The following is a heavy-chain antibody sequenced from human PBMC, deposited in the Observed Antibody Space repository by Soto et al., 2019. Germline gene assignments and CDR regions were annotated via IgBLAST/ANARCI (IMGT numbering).Heavy chain of an antibody. J-gene: IGHJ6*02. CDR3: ARAGPYYYGFDV. CDR2: IDYSGST. V-gene: IGHV4-30-4*01. Sequence: NLSLNCTVTGASLSNSDYYGNWIRQSHRRGLEWIASIDYSGSTYSSPSLKSRVVISADTSNSLFSLKLRSVTAADTALYCCARAGPYYYGFDVWGQGTTCTVSS. CDR1: GASLSNSDYY.